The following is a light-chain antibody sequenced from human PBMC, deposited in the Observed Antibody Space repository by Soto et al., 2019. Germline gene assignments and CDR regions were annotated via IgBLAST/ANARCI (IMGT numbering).Light chain of an antibody. CDR2: EVS. J-gene: IGLJ1*01. CDR3: SSYTSSSTLYA. CDR1: SSDVGSYNL. V-gene: IGLV2-14*02. Sequence: QSALTQPASVSGSPGQSITISCTGTSSDVGSYNLVSWCQQHPGKAPKLMIYEVSKRPSGVSNRFSGSKSGNTASLTIFGLQAEDEADYYCSSYTSSSTLYAFGTGTKVTVL.